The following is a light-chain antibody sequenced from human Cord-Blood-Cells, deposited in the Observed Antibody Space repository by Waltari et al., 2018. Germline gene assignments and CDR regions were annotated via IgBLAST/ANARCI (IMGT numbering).Light chain of an antibody. CDR3: SSYAGSSNLV. J-gene: IGLJ2*01. CDR2: EVS. V-gene: IGLV2-8*01. Sequence: QSALTQPPSASGSPGQSVTISCTGTSSDVGGYNYVSWYQQHPGKAPKLMIYEVSKRPSGFPERFSGSKSGNTASLTVSGLQAEDEADYYCSSYAGSSNLVFGGGTKLTVL. CDR1: SSDVGGYNY.